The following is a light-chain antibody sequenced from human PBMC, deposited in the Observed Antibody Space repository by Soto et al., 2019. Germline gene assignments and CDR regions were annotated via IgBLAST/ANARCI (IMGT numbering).Light chain of an antibody. Sequence: QSALTQPASVSGSPGQSITISCTGTSSDVGGYNYVSWYQQHPGKAPKLMIYEVSNRPSGVSNRFSGSKSGNTASLTISGLQAEDEADYYCSSYTSISTYVVFGGGNKLTVL. CDR3: SSYTSISTYVV. V-gene: IGLV2-14*01. CDR2: EVS. J-gene: IGLJ2*01. CDR1: SSDVGGYNY.